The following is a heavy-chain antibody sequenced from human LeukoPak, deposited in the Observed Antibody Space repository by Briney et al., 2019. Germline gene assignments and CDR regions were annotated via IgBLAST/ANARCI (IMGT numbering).Heavy chain of an antibody. CDR3: AKALDGRGHWYERGADY. D-gene: IGHD2-21*02. Sequence: GSLRLSCAASGFTFRSYAMHWVRQAPGKGLEWVAVISHDGSNKYYADFVKGRFTISRDNPKNTLYLLMNSLRAEDTAIYYCAKALDGRGHWYERGADYWGQGTLVAVSS. CDR1: GFTFRSYA. V-gene: IGHV3-30-3*01. CDR2: ISHDGSNK. J-gene: IGHJ4*02.